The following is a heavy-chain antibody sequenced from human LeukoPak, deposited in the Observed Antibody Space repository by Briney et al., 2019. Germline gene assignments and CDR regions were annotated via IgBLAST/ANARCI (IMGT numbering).Heavy chain of an antibody. J-gene: IGHJ5*02. CDR2: IYPGDSRI. D-gene: IGHD6-13*01. Sequence: GESLKISCQGFGYSFTSYWIGWVRQMPGKGMEWMGVIYPGDSRIRYNPSFQGQVTISVDKSISTAYLQWVSLRASDSAMYYCACRDLTSTWSFPWGQGTLVTVSS. CDR3: ACRDLTSTWSFP. V-gene: IGHV5-51*01. CDR1: GYSFTSYW.